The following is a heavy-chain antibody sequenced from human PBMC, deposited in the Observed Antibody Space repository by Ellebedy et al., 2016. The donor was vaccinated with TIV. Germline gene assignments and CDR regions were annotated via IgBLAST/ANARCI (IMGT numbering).Heavy chain of an antibody. Sequence: PGGSLRLSCAASGFTFRNAWMTWVLQAPGKGLEWVGRIKSKTDGGTTDYAAPVKGRFTISSDDSKNTLYLQMNSLKTEATAVYYCTKDTKILTVLVIDYWGQGTLVTVSS. CDR1: GFTFRNAW. D-gene: IGHD3-9*01. CDR2: IKSKTDGGTT. V-gene: IGHV3-15*07. J-gene: IGHJ4*02. CDR3: TKDTKILTVLVIDY.